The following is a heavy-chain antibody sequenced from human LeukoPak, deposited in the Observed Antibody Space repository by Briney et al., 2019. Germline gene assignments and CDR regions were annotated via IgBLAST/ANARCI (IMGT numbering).Heavy chain of an antibody. D-gene: IGHD3-22*01. V-gene: IGHV5-51*01. CDR2: IYPGDSDT. CDR1: GYSFTSYW. Sequence: GESLKISCKGSGYSFTSYWIGWVRQMPGKGLEWMGIIYPGDSDTRYSPSFQGQVTISADKSISTAYLQWSSLKASDTAMYYCARQLTVYYDSSGYPFDAFDIWGQGIMVTVSS. CDR3: ARQLTVYYDSSGYPFDAFDI. J-gene: IGHJ3*02.